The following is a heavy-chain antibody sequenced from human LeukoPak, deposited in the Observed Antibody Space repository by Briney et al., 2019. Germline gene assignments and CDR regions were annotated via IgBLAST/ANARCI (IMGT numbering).Heavy chain of an antibody. D-gene: IGHD1-7*01. CDR1: GGTFSSYA. J-gene: IGHJ4*02. CDR2: ISAYSGNT. V-gene: IGHV1-18*01. Sequence: ASVKVSCKASGGTFSSYAISWVRQAPGQGLEWMGWISAYSGNTNYAQKLQGRVTMTTDTSTSTAYMELRSLRSDDTAVYYCARGVSITGTTLYYWGQGTLVTVSS. CDR3: ARGVSITGTTLYY.